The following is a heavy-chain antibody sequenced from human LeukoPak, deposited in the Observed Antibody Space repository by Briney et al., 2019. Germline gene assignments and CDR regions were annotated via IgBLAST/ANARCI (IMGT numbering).Heavy chain of an antibody. CDR3: ARDLLDYDILTGYYDNDAFDI. CDR1: GFTFSSYS. D-gene: IGHD3-9*01. J-gene: IGHJ3*02. V-gene: IGHV3-21*01. Sequence: GGSLRLSCAASGFTFSSYSMNWVRHAPGKGLEWVSSISSSSSYIYYADSVKGRFTISRDNAKNSLYLQMNSLRAEDTAVYYCARDLLDYDILTGYYDNDAFDIWGQGTMVTVSS. CDR2: ISSSSSYI.